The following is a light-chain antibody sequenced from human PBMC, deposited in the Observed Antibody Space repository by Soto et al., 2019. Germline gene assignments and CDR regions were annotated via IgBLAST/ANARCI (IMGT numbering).Light chain of an antibody. CDR1: QSVSSSF. J-gene: IGKJ4*01. CDR3: QQYGSSPLT. CDR2: GAS. Sequence: EIVLTQSPGTLSLSPGERATLSCRASQSVSSSFLAWYQQKPGQAPRLLIYGASSRATGIPDRFSGSGSGTYFTLTISRLETEDVAVYYCQQYGSSPLTFGGGTKVEIK. V-gene: IGKV3-20*01.